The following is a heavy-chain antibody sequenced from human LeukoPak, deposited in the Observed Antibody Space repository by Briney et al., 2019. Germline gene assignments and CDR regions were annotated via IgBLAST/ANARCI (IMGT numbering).Heavy chain of an antibody. D-gene: IGHD2-2*01. CDR3: AREVPAAIWFDP. CDR1: GYTFTSYG. J-gene: IGHJ5*02. V-gene: IGHV1-18*01. Sequence: ASVKVSCKASGYTFTSYGISWVRQAPGQGLEWMGWISTYNGNTNYAQKLQGRVTMTTDTSTSTAYMELRSLRSDDTAVYYCAREVPAAIWFDPWGQGTLVTVSS. CDR2: ISTYNGNT.